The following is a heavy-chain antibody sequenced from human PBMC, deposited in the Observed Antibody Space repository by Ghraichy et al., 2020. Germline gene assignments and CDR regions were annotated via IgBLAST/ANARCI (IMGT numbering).Heavy chain of an antibody. CDR1: GFTFSSDA. D-gene: IGHD5-12*01. V-gene: IGHV3-23*01. CDR3: AKDGYSGYGNVDY. J-gene: IGHJ4*02. Sequence: GGSLRLSCAASGFTFSSDAMSWVRQAPGKGLVWVSAISGSGGSTYYADSVKGRFTISRDNSKNTLYLQMNSLRAEDMAVYYCAKDGYSGYGNVDYWGQGTLVTVSS. CDR2: ISGSGGST.